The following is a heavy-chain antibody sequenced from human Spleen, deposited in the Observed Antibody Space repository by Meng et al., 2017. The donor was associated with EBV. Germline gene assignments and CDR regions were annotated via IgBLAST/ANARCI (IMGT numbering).Heavy chain of an antibody. CDR2: INYTGGA. CDR1: RASGSSVSNN. CDR3: ARALTVVQGMFEPLISWLDP. J-gene: IGHJ5*02. D-gene: IGHD3-10*01. V-gene: IGHV4-61*10. Sequence: ELGHGVGGRSGTRSPTWVASRASGSSVSNNWRQMRQPARKERVWMVYINYTGGANYTPALKMRATISVDTAKTQFSLELGSGTPTDKAVYDCARALTVVQGMFEPLISWLDPWGQGTLVTVSS.